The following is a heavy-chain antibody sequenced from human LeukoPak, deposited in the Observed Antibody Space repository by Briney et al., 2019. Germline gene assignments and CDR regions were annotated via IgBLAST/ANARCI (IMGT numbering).Heavy chain of an antibody. J-gene: IGHJ4*02. CDR3: ARALQLWWYYFDY. Sequence: PGGSLRLSCAASGFTFSSYAMHWVHQAPGKGLEWVAVISYDGSNKYYADSVKGRFTISRDNSKNTLYLQMNSLRAEDTAVYYCARALQLWWYYFDYWGKGTLVTVSS. CDR2: ISYDGSNK. V-gene: IGHV3-30*04. D-gene: IGHD5-18*01. CDR1: GFTFSSYA.